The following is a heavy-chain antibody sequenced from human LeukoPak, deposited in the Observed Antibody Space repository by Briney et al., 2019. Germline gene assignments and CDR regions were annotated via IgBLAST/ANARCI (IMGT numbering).Heavy chain of an antibody. Sequence: PGGSMRLSCVASGFTVSSNYMSCVRQAPGEGLEWVSVIYGGGTTYYADSVKGRFTISRDNSKNTVYLQMNSLRAEDTAVYYCAQGGYYSTSYVNYWGQGTLVTV. D-gene: IGHD2-2*01. CDR1: GFTVSSNY. CDR3: AQGGYYSTSYVNY. CDR2: IYGGGTT. V-gene: IGHV3-53*01. J-gene: IGHJ4*02.